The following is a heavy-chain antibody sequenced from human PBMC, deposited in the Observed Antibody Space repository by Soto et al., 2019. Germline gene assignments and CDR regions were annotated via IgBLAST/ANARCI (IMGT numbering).Heavy chain of an antibody. Sequence: PSETLSLTCSVSGGPIRSSIYYWGWIRQPPGKGLEWIGSVYYSGSTFSNPSLKSRFTISVYSSNHQFSLKLSSVTAADTAVYYCARHLGTYRGTSLGWFDPWGQGTPVTVSS. V-gene: IGHV4-39*01. CDR2: VYYSGST. CDR3: ARHLGTYRGTSLGWFDP. D-gene: IGHD1-26*01. CDR1: GGPIRSSIYY. J-gene: IGHJ5*02.